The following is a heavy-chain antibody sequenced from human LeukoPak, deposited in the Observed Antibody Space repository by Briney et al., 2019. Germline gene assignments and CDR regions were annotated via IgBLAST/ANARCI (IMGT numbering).Heavy chain of an antibody. V-gene: IGHV1-46*01. D-gene: IGHD3-3*01. Sequence: ASVKVSCKASGYTFTSYYMHWVRQAPGQGLEWMGIINPSGGSTSYAQKFQGRVTMTTDTSTSTAYMELRSLRSDDTAVYYCARVKDRPKRITIFGVVISYYMDVWGKGTTVTVSS. CDR1: GYTFTSYY. CDR3: ARVKDRPKRITIFGVVISYYMDV. CDR2: INPSGGST. J-gene: IGHJ6*03.